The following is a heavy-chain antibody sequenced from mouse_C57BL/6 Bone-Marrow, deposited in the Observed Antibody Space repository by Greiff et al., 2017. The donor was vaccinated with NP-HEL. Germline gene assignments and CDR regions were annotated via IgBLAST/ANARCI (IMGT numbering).Heavy chain of an antibody. CDR1: GYTFTSYG. CDR3: ARSPLYFDY. CDR2: IYPRSGNT. Sequence: VKLMESGAELARPGASVKLSCKASGYTFTSYGISWVKQRTGQGLEWIGEIYPRSGNTYYNEKFKGKATLTADKSSSTAYMELRSLTSEDSAVYFCARSPLYFDYWGQGTTLTVSS. V-gene: IGHV1-81*01. J-gene: IGHJ2*01.